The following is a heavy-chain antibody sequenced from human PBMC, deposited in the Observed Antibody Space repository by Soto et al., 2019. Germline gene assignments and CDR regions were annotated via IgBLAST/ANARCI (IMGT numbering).Heavy chain of an antibody. CDR1: GFTFDDYT. J-gene: IGHJ4*02. D-gene: IGHD2-2*01. V-gene: IGHV3-43*01. Sequence: EVQLVESGGVVVQPGGSLRLSCAASGFTFDDYTMHWVRQAPGKGLEWVSLISWDGGSTYYADSVKGRFTISRDNSKNSLYLQMNSLRTEDTALSYCAKDLGGYQLPGPATFDYWGQGTLVTVSS. CDR2: ISWDGGST. CDR3: AKDLGGYQLPGPATFDY.